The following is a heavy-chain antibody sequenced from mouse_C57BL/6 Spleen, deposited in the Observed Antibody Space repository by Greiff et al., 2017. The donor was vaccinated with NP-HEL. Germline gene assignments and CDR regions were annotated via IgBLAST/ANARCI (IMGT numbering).Heavy chain of an antibody. J-gene: IGHJ4*01. CDR1: GYTFTSYW. CDR3: ARENDGYPGAMDY. Sequence: QVQLQQPGAELVKPGASVKLSCKASGYTFTSYWMHWVKQRPGQGLAWLGMIHPTSGSTNYNEKFKSKATLTVDKSSSTAYMQLSSLTSEDSAVYYCARENDGYPGAMDYWGQGTSVTVSS. V-gene: IGHV1-64*01. D-gene: IGHD2-3*01. CDR2: IHPTSGST.